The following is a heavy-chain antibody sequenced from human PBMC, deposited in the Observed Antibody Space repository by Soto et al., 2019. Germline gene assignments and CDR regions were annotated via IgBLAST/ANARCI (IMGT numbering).Heavy chain of an antibody. CDR2: INHSGST. V-gene: IGHV4-34*01. D-gene: IGHD3-3*01. CDR3: ARGDDFWSGYPFDF. CDR1: GGSFSYYY. Sequence: QVQLQQWGAGLLKHSETLSLTCAVYGGSFSYYYWTWIRQPPGKGLEWIGEINHSGSTKYNPSLKSRVTISVDKSNNQFSLNLRSVTAADAAVYYCARGDDFWSGYPFDFWRQGSLVTASP. J-gene: IGHJ4*02.